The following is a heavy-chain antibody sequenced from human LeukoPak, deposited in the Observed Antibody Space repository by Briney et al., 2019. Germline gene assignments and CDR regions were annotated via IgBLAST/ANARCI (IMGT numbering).Heavy chain of an antibody. CDR2: ISPSGDRA. V-gene: IGHV3-23*01. Sequence: GGSLRLSCAASGFTFSSYAMSWVRQAPGKGLEWVSFISPSGDRASNADSVEGRFTISRDNTRNTLYLQMNSLRDEDTGVYYCAIMHGYYDGSGFWVQWGQGALVTVSS. CDR3: AIMHGYYDGSGFWVQ. J-gene: IGHJ4*02. CDR1: GFTFSSYA. D-gene: IGHD3-22*01.